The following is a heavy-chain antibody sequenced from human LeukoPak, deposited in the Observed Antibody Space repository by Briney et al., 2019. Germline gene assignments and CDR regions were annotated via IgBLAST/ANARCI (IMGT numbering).Heavy chain of an antibody. Sequence: ASVKVSCKASGYTFTSNYIHWVRQAPGQGLEWMGMIYPRDGSTSYAQKFQGRVTVTRDTSTSTAHMELSGLRSEDTAVYYCARDQEGFDYWGQGTLVTVSS. J-gene: IGHJ4*02. CDR1: GYTFTSNY. CDR2: IYPRDGST. CDR3: ARDQEGFDY. V-gene: IGHV1-46*01.